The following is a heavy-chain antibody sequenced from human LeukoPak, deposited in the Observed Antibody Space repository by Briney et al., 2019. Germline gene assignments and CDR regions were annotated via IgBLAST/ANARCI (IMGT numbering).Heavy chain of an antibody. J-gene: IGHJ3*02. CDR2: INPNSGGT. CDR1: GYTFTGYY. D-gene: IGHD3-22*01. Sequence: GASVKVSCKASGYTFTGYYMHWVRQAPGQGLEWMGWINPNSGGTNYAQKFQGRVTMTRDTSISTAYMELSRLRSDDTAVYYCARGYYDSSGYHNDAFDIWGQGTMVTVSS. CDR3: ARGYYDSSGYHNDAFDI. V-gene: IGHV1-2*02.